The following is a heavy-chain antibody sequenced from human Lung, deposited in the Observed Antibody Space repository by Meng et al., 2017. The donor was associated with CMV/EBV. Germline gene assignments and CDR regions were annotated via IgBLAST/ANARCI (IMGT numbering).Heavy chain of an antibody. Sequence: GESLKISCAASGFTFSSYAMSWVRQAPGKGLEWVSAISGSGGSTYYADSVKGRFTISRDNSKNTLYLQMNSLRAEDTAVYYCAKAYSSSSVGTNRGFDDWGQGXLVPVSS. CDR3: AKAYSSSSVGTNRGFDD. CDR1: GFTFSSYA. J-gene: IGHJ4*02. V-gene: IGHV3-23*01. D-gene: IGHD6-6*01. CDR2: ISGSGGST.